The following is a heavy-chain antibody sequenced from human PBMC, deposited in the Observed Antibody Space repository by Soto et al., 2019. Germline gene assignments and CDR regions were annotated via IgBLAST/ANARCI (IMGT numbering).Heavy chain of an antibody. CDR2: IFHFGGT. CDR3: ARGSYASNFDY. Sequence: SETLSLTCAVSGGSISSSNWWSWVRQPPGKGLEWIGEIFHFGGTNYNPSLKSRVTISVDKSKNQFSLRLNSVTAADTAVYYCARGSYASNFDYWGQGNMVTAPQ. J-gene: IGHJ4*02. CDR1: GGSISSSNW. D-gene: IGHD3-16*01. V-gene: IGHV4-4*02.